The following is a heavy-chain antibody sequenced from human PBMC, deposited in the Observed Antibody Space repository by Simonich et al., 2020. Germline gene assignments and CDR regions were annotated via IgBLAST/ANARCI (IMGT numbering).Heavy chain of an antibody. CDR2: IYHSGST. CDR1: GYSISSGYY. D-gene: IGHD6-13*01. Sequence: QVQLQESGPGLVKPSETLSLTCAVSGYSISSGYYWGWLRPPPGKGLEWIGSIYHSGSTYYNPSLKSRVTISVDTSKNQFSLKLSSVTAADTAVYYCARVGYSNYYYYGMDVWGQGTTVTVSS. J-gene: IGHJ6*02. V-gene: IGHV4-38-2*01. CDR3: ARVGYSNYYYYGMDV.